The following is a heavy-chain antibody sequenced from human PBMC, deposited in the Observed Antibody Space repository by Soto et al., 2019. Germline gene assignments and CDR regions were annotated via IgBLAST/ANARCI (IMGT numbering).Heavy chain of an antibody. CDR3: ARGTYGDY. CDR1: GYAFTTYG. Sequence: QVHLGQSGAEVKKPGAAVKVSCKGSGYAFTTYGNTWVRQAPGQGLEWLGWSSAHNGNTDYAQKLQGRVSWTRDTSTSTAYLELRSLRSDDTAVYYWARGTYGDYWGHGALVTVPS. V-gene: IGHV1-18*01. CDR2: SSAHNGNT. D-gene: IGHD4-17*01. J-gene: IGHJ4*01.